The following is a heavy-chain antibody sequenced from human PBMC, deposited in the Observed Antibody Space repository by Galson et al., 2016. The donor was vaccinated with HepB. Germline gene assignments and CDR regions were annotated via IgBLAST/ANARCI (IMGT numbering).Heavy chain of an antibody. D-gene: IGHD3-10*01. CDR3: AKGLEGVSGAFDI. V-gene: IGHV1-69*13. CDR1: GGAFRKYV. Sequence: SVKVSCKVSGGAFRKYVMTWVRQAPGQGPKWIGGIIASIETASYAQNFQDRVTITADESTNTTYMELSGLRSEDTALYYCAKGLEGVSGAFDIWGRGTMVTVSS. J-gene: IGHJ3*02. CDR2: IIASIETA.